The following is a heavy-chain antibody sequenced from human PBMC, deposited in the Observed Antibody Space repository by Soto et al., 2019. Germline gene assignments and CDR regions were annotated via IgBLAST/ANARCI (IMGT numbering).Heavy chain of an antibody. D-gene: IGHD6-19*01. V-gene: IGHV3-23*01. Sequence: PGESLKISCATSGFTFSNYEMTWVRQAPGKGLEWVSGISRSGGSTLYADSVKGRLTISRDNSMNTLYLQVSSLRPEDTAVYYCAKALAVAVPFYYGMDVWGQGTTVTVSS. J-gene: IGHJ6*02. CDR3: AKALAVAVPFYYGMDV. CDR2: ISRSGGST. CDR1: GFTFSNYE.